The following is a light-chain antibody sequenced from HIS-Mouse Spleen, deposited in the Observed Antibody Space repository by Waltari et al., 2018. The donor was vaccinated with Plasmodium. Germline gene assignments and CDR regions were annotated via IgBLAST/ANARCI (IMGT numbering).Light chain of an antibody. CDR3: QQYGSSPYT. CDR2: GAS. Sequence: EIVLTQSPGTLSLSPGERAPLSCRASQSVSSSYLAWYQQKPCQAPRLLIYGASSRATGIPDRFSGSGSGTDFTLTISRLEPEDFAVYYCQQYGSSPYTFGQGTKLEIK. V-gene: IGKV3-20*01. J-gene: IGKJ2*01. CDR1: QSVSSSY.